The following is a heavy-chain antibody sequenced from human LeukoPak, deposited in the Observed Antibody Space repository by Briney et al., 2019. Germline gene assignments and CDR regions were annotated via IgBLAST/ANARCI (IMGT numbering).Heavy chain of an antibody. D-gene: IGHD3-9*01. CDR1: GYTFSSYD. J-gene: IGHJ6*02. CDR3: AREANYDILTGVLFGYNYYGMDV. CDR2: MNPNSGNT. Sequence: ASVKVSCKASGYTFSSYDINWVRQATGQGLEWMGWMNPNSGNTGYAQKFQGRVTMTRNTSISTAYMELSSLRSEDTAVYYCAREANYDILTGVLFGYNYYGMDVWGQGTTVTVSS. V-gene: IGHV1-8*01.